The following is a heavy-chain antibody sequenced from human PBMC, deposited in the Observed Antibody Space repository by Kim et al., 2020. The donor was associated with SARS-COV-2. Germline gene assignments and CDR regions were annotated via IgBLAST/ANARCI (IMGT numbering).Heavy chain of an antibody. CDR2: ISRGASDT. CDR3: AKLEIMAGYYYFSYYDM. V-gene: IGHV3-23*01. J-gene: IGHJ6*01. D-gene: IGHD3-9*01. Sequence: GGSLRLSCVASGFTFDTYAMSWVRQAPGKGLEWVSVISRGASDTFYVDSVRGRFTISRDNSKDTLYLQMNSLRAEDTALYSCAKLEIMAGYYYFSYYDM. CDR1: GFTFDTYA.